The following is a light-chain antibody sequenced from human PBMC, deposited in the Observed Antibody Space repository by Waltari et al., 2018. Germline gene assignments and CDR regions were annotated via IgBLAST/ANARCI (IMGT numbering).Light chain of an antibody. J-gene: IGKJ1*01. V-gene: IGKV4-1*01. CDR2: WAS. Sequence: DIAMTQSPDSLAVSLGERATINCKSTRNVLYTDNNKNYLTWYQQKPGQPPQLLISWASTRESGVPDRFIGSGSGTDFTLTISSLQAEDVAVYYCHQHYTTPWTFGQGTQVEL. CDR3: HQHYTTPWT. CDR1: RNVLYTDNNKNY.